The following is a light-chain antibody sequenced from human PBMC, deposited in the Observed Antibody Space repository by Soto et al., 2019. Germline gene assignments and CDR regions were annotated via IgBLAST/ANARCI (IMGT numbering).Light chain of an antibody. CDR2: SGS. V-gene: IGKV3-20*01. Sequence: EIVLTQSPGTLSLSPGNRATLSCRASESLGSSYSARYQQKPGQAPRLLIYSGSSRAAGIPDRFSGSGSATDFTLTISSLAPEDFAVYYCQHYGSSPLTFGGGTKVDIK. CDR3: QHYGSSPLT. CDR1: ESLGSSY. J-gene: IGKJ4*01.